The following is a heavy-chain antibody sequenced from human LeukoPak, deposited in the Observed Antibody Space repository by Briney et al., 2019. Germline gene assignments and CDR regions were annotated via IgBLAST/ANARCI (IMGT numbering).Heavy chain of an antibody. D-gene: IGHD5-12*01. CDR2: ISYSSSYI. J-gene: IGHJ4*02. Sequence: GGSLRLSCAASGFTFSSYTMSWVRQAPGKGLEWVSSISYSSSYIYYADSVKGRFTISRDNAKNSLYLQMNSLRAEDTAVYYCARSGSHVDIVATILEYWGQGTLVTVSS. CDR1: GFTFSSYT. V-gene: IGHV3-21*01. CDR3: ARSGSHVDIVATILEY.